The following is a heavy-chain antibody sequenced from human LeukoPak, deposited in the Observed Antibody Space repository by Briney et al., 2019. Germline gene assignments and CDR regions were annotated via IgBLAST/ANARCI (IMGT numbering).Heavy chain of an antibody. CDR3: ARVGYYDFWSGLIPHTYYMDV. D-gene: IGHD3-3*01. CDR1: GFTFSTYS. CDR2: ISSSSTI. V-gene: IGHV3-48*01. Sequence: PGGSLRLSCAASGFTFSTYSMNWVRQTPGKGLEWVSYISSSSTILYADSVKGRLTISRDNAKDSLFLQMNSLRAEDTAVYYCARVGYYDFWSGLIPHTYYMDVWGKGTTVTVSS. J-gene: IGHJ6*03.